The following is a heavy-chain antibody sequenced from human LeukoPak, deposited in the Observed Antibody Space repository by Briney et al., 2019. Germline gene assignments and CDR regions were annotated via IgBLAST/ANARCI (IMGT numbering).Heavy chain of an antibody. CDR2: ISSSSSTI. J-gene: IGHJ3*02. CDR3: AASGNRAFDI. Sequence: PGGSLRLSCAASGFTFSSYEMNWVRQAPGKGLEWVSYISSSSSTIYYADSVKGRFTISRDNAKNSLYLQMNSLRAEDTAVYYCAASGNRAFDIWGQGTMVTVSS. D-gene: IGHD2/OR15-2a*01. CDR1: GFTFSSYE. V-gene: IGHV3-48*01.